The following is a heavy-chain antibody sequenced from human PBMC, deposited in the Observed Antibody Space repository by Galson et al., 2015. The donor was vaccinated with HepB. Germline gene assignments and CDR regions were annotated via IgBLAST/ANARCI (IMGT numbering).Heavy chain of an antibody. CDR2: ISITGAST. CDR3: AKSGKDFWSDSVTWDYYYYGMDV. Sequence: SLRLSCAASGFTFSSYALSWVRQAPGMGLDWVAAISITGASTYYADSVKGRFTNSRDNAKDTLYHQIDSLRTEDTALYYCAKSGKDFWSDSVTWDYYYYGMDVWGPGTTVTVSS. J-gene: IGHJ6*02. CDR1: GFTFSSYA. V-gene: IGHV3-23*01. D-gene: IGHD3-3*01.